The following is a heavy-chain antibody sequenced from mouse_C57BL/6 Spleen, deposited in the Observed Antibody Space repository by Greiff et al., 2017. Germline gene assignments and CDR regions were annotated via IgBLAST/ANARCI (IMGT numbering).Heavy chain of an antibody. Sequence: EVKLVESGGGLVKPGGSLKLSCAASGFTFSSYAMSWVRQTPEKRLEWVATISDGGSYTYYPDNVKGRFTISRDNAKNNLYLQMSHLKSEDTAMYYCARGLVFDYWGQGTTLTVSS. CDR3: ARGLVFDY. V-gene: IGHV5-4*03. J-gene: IGHJ2*01. CDR2: ISDGGSYT. CDR1: GFTFSSYA.